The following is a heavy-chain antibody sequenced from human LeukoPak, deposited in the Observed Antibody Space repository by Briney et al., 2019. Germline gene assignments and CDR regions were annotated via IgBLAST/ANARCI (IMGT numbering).Heavy chain of an antibody. CDR3: ASARLAAAGGYDY. CDR2: ITYSGTT. D-gene: IGHD6-13*01. V-gene: IGHV4-59*12. Sequence: SETLSLTCTVSGGSISSYYWSWIRQPPGKGLEWIGSITYSGTTYYNPSLKSRVTISVNTSKNQFSLKLTSMTAADTAVYYCASARLAAAGGYDYWGQGTLVTVSS. J-gene: IGHJ4*02. CDR1: GGSISSYY.